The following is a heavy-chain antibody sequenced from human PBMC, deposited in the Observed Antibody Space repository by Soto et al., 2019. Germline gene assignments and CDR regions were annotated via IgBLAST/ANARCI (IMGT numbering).Heavy chain of an antibody. CDR3: AQEHTDDQ. Sequence: QVQLVESGGGVVQPGRSLRLSCAASGFTFSSYGMHWVRQAPGKGLEWVAVISYDGSNQYYADSLKGRFTISRDNSKNPLYLQMNSLRAENTAVYHCAQEHTDDQWGQGTLVTVSS. J-gene: IGHJ1*01. V-gene: IGHV3-30*18. CDR2: ISYDGSNQ. D-gene: IGHD2-2*01. CDR1: GFTFSSYG.